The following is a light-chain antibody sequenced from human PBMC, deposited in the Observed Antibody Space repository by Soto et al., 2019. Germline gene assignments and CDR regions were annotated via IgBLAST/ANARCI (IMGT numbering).Light chain of an antibody. Sequence: DIQMTQSPSTLSASVGDRVTITCRASQSISSWLAWYQQKPGKAPKLLIYDASSLESGVPSRFSGSGSGTEFTLPISSLQPDDVATYYCQQYNSYLLTFGGGTKVEIK. J-gene: IGKJ4*01. CDR2: DAS. V-gene: IGKV1-5*01. CDR3: QQYNSYLLT. CDR1: QSISSW.